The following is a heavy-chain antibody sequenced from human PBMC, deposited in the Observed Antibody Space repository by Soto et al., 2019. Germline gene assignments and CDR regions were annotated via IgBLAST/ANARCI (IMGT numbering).Heavy chain of an antibody. V-gene: IGHV3-30-3*01. D-gene: IGHD2-2*02. CDR2: ISYDGSNK. CDR1: GFSLNSYA. J-gene: IGHJ6*02. Sequence: GGSLRLSCAASGFSLNSYAMHWVRQAPGKGLEWVAVISYDGSNKFYGDSVKGRFTISRDNSKNTVYLQMDSLRTEDTAVYYCESDCSSHTCYRQGGMDVWGQGTTVTVSS. CDR3: ESDCSSHTCYRQGGMDV.